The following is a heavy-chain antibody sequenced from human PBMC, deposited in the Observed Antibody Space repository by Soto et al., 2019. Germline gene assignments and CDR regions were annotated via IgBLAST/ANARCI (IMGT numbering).Heavy chain of an antibody. Sequence: EVQLVQSGGGLVQPGGSLKLSCAASGFTFSGSTVHWVRQASGEGLQWVGRIRSKANDYATTYIASVKGRFTISRDDSMNTACLQMGDLKTEDTAVYYCTWGYCTGGTCYSGYFQHWGQGALVTVFS. CDR3: TWGYCTGGTCYSGYFQH. D-gene: IGHD2-15*01. CDR2: IRSKANDYAT. V-gene: IGHV3-73*02. J-gene: IGHJ1*01. CDR1: GFTFSGST.